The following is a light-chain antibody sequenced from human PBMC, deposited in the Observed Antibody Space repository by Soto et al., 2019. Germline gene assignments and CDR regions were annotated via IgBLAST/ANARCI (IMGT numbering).Light chain of an antibody. CDR2: GAS. Sequence: EVVMTQSPAILSVSPGERATLSCRASQCVNSDLAWYQQKPGQAPRLLIQGASTRATGIPARFSGSGSGTGFTLTISSLQSEDFAVYYCQQYKYWPRTFGQGTKVDIK. CDR3: QQYKYWPRT. CDR1: QCVNSD. J-gene: IGKJ1*01. V-gene: IGKV3-15*01.